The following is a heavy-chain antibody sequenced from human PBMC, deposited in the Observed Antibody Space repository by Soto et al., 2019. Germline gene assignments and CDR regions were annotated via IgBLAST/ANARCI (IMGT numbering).Heavy chain of an antibody. CDR1: GGTFSSYA. CDR3: ARGGYGSGSRWFDP. CDR2: IIPIFGTA. J-gene: IGHJ5*02. D-gene: IGHD3-10*01. V-gene: IGHV1-69*12. Sequence: QVQLVQSGAEVKKPGSSVKVSCKASGGTFSSYAISWVRQAPGQGLEWMGGIIPIFGTANYAQKFQGRVTITEEEATSTAYMELSNLRSEDTAVYYYARGGYGSGSRWFDPWGKGTLVTVSS.